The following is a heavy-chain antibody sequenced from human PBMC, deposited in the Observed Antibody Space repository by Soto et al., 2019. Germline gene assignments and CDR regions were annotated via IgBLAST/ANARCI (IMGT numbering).Heavy chain of an antibody. CDR3: ARGGGSGNPAFDY. Sequence: EVHLVESGGGLVQPGVSLRLSCAASGFTFSNHWMHWVRQAPGKGLVWVSHLKSDGSTTIYADSVKGRFTISRDNAKNTLYVQMNSLRPEDTAVYYCARGGGSGNPAFDYWGQGTLVTVSS. D-gene: IGHD2-15*01. V-gene: IGHV3-74*01. J-gene: IGHJ4*02. CDR1: GFTFSNHW. CDR2: LKSDGSTT.